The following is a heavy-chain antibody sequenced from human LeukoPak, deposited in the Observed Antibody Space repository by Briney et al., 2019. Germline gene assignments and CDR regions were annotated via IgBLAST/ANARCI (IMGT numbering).Heavy chain of an antibody. CDR3: ARVGCTGGSCYGWFDP. Sequence: GASVKVSSKASGYIFTDCYMHWVRQAPGQGLEWMGWINPNSGGTNSAQKFQGRVTMTRDTSISTAYMELSRLRSDDTAVYYCARVGCTGGSCYGWFDPWGQGTLVTVSS. J-gene: IGHJ5*02. V-gene: IGHV1-2*02. CDR2: INPNSGGT. CDR1: GYIFTDCY. D-gene: IGHD2-15*01.